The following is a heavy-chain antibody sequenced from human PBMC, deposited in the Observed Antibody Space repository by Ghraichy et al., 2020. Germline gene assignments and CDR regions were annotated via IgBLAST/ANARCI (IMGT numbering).Heavy chain of an antibody. CDR2: IYNDGST. Sequence: GESLNLSCAASGFTVSTNYMTWLRQAPGKGLEWVSVIYNDGSTYYADSVKGRFTISRDNSKNTLYLQMNSLRAEDTAVYYCARSAGNFRTRFDDWGQGTLVTVSS. CDR1: GFTVSTNY. V-gene: IGHV3-66*01. J-gene: IGHJ4*02. D-gene: IGHD1-7*01. CDR3: ARSAGNFRTRFDD.